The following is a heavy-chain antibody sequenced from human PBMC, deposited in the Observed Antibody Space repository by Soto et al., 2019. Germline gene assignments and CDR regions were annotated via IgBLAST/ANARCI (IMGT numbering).Heavy chain of an antibody. CDR1: GGTFSNFA. D-gene: IGHD4-17*01. V-gene: IGHV1-69*01. Sequence: QVQLVQSGAEVKKPGSSVKVSCKASGGTFSNFAINWVRQAPGQGLEWMGGIIPIFGTANYAQKFQGRVTIVADESSSTAYMELSSLRSEDTAVYYCARQTQEMTTKIHTLYVDYWGQGTLVTVSS. J-gene: IGHJ4*02. CDR3: ARQTQEMTTKIHTLYVDY. CDR2: IIPIFGTA.